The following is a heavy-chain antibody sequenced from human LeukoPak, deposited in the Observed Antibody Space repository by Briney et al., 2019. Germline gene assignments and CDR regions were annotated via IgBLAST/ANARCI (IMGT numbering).Heavy chain of an antibody. Sequence: ASVKVSCKASGGTFSSYAISWVRQAPGQGLEWMGGIIPIFGTANYAQKFQGRVTITTDESTSTAYMELSSLRSEDTAVHYCAYGAYYYYYMDVWGKGTTVTVSS. J-gene: IGHJ6*03. CDR3: AYGAYYYYYMDV. CDR2: IIPIFGTA. CDR1: GGTFSSYA. D-gene: IGHD1-26*01. V-gene: IGHV1-69*05.